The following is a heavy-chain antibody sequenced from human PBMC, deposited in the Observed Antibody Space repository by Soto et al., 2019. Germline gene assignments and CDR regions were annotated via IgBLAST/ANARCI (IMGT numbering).Heavy chain of an antibody. V-gene: IGHV3-33*01. J-gene: IGHJ4*02. D-gene: IGHD6-13*01. Sequence: QVQLVESGGGVVQPGRSLRLSCAASGFTFSSYGMHWVRQAPGKGLEWVAVIWYDGSNKYYADSVKGRFTISRDNSKNTLYLQMNSRRAEDTAVYYCARDRVLGGGRPLVRLAYWGQGTLVTVSS. CDR3: ARDRVLGGGRPLVRLAY. CDR2: IWYDGSNK. CDR1: GFTFSSYG.